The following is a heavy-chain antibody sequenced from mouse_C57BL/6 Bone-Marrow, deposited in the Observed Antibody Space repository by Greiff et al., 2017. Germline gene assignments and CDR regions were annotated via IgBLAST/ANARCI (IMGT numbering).Heavy chain of an antibody. CDR3: ARQEDIDYYGSPFAY. D-gene: IGHD1-1*01. J-gene: IGHJ3*01. Sequence: VQLQESGAELARPGASVKLSCKASGYTFTSYGISWVKQRPGQGLEWIGEIYPRSGNTYYNEKFKGKATLTADKSSSTAYMELRSLTSEDSAVYFCARQEDIDYYGSPFAYWGQGTLVTVSA. V-gene: IGHV1-81*01. CDR1: GYTFTSYG. CDR2: IYPRSGNT.